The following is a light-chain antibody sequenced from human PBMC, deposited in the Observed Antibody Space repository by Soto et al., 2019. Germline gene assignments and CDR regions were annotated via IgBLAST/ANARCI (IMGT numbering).Light chain of an antibody. CDR3: KKYANWPYT. V-gene: IGKV3-15*01. CDR1: QRVSNN. CDR2: GAS. Sequence: ASQTVALGERGTLTCRGSQRVSNNLAWYQPKPGQAPRLLIYGASTRATAIPARFSGSGYGTQFTLTITRLQPEDFAVYLCKKYANWPYTFGQGTQVDVK. J-gene: IGKJ2*01.